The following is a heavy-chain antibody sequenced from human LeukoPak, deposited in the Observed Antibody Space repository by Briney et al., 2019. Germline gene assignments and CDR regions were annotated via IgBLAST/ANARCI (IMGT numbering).Heavy chain of an antibody. V-gene: IGHV3-7*04. Sequence: GGSLRLSCAASGFAFSSYWMAWVRQTPGKGLEWVAHIKGDGSERYYVDSVKGRFTISRDNAEISLSLQMKSLGAEDTAVYYCARVLPYGSGIQGHWGQGTLVTVSS. D-gene: IGHD3-10*01. CDR2: IKGDGSER. CDR3: ARVLPYGSGIQGH. J-gene: IGHJ4*02. CDR1: GFAFSSYW.